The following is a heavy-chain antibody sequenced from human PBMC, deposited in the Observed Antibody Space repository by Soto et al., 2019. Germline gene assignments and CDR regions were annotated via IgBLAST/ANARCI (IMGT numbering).Heavy chain of an antibody. V-gene: IGHV4-59*01. CDR1: GASISSYY. J-gene: IGHJ4*02. CDR2: IYYTGST. Sequence: SETLSLTCTVSGASISSYYWSWIRQPPGKGLEWIGYIYYTGSTYYNPSLKSRVTISVDTSKNQFSLKLSSVTAADTAVYYCARASPLSPIDSWGQGTLVTVSS. CDR3: ARASPLSPIDS.